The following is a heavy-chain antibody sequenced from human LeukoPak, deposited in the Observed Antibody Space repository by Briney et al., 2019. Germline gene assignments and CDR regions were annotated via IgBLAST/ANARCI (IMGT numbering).Heavy chain of an antibody. Sequence: SETLSLTCTVSGGSSSSSSYYWGWIRQPPGKGLEWIGSIYYSGSTYYNPSLKSRVTISVDTSKNQFSLKLSSVTAADTAVYYCARHPRGITFGGVIVSFDYWGQGTLVTVSS. J-gene: IGHJ4*02. CDR2: IYYSGST. D-gene: IGHD3-16*02. CDR3: ARHPRGITFGGVIVSFDY. CDR1: GGSSSSSSYY. V-gene: IGHV4-39*01.